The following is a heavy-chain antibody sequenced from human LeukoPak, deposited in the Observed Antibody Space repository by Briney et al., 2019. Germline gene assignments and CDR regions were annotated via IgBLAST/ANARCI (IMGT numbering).Heavy chain of an antibody. CDR3: ARGSYYYDSSGCVDY. CDR1: GFTFSSYW. V-gene: IGHV3-7*01. D-gene: IGHD3-22*01. J-gene: IGHJ4*02. CDR2: IKQDGSEK. Sequence: GGSLRLSCAASGFTFSSYWMSWVRQAPGKGLEWVANIKQDGSEKCYVDSVKGRFTISRDNAKNSLYLQMNSLRAEDTAVYYCARGSYYYDSSGCVDYWGQGTLVTVSS.